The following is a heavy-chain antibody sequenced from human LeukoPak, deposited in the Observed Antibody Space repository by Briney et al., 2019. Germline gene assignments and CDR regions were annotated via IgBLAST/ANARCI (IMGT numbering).Heavy chain of an antibody. V-gene: IGHV1-69*13. CDR2: IIPIFGTA. CDR3: ARGPLISRVRDGYNYYFDY. CDR1: GGTFSSYA. D-gene: IGHD5-24*01. J-gene: IGHJ4*02. Sequence: SVKVSCKASGGTFSSYAISWVRQAPGQGLEWMGGIIPIFGTANYAQKFQGRVTITADESTSTAYMELSSLRSEDTAVYYCARGPLISRVRDGYNYYFDYWGQGTLVTVPS.